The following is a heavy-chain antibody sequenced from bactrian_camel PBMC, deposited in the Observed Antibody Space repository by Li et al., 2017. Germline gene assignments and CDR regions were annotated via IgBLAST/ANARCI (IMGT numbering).Heavy chain of an antibody. CDR2: VSDGSA. Sequence: HVQLVESGGGSVQAGGFLRLSCTASGLVFDGFDMGWYRQAPGSECELVATVSDGSAYYEDSVKGRFTISQDNAKNTVFLQMNSLKPEDTALYYCFRDVLDGGAYWGQGTQVTVS. D-gene: IGHD7*01. CDR3: FRDVLDGGAY. J-gene: IGHJ4*01. CDR1: GLVFDGFD. V-gene: IGHV3S55*01.